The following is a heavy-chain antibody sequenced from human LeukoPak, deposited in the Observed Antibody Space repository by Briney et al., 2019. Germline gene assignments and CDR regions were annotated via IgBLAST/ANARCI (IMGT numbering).Heavy chain of an antibody. J-gene: IGHJ4*02. CDR1: GYSFTNYW. V-gene: IGHV5-51*01. CDR3: ARRYDNTGYYVY. D-gene: IGHD3-22*01. Sequence: GESLKISCKGFGYSFTNYWIAWVRQMPGKGLEWMGIIYPGDSDTRYSPSFQGQVTISADKSINTAYLQWSSLKASDTATYYCARRYDNTGYYVYWGQGTLVNVSS. CDR2: IYPGDSDT.